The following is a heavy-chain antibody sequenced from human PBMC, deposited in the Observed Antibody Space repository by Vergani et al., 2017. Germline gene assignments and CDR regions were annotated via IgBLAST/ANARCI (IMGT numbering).Heavy chain of an antibody. D-gene: IGHD2-21*02. CDR1: GGSISSSNW. J-gene: IGHJ4*02. V-gene: IGHV4-4*02. Sequence: QVQLQESGPGLVKPSGTLSLTCAVSGGSISSSNWWSWVRQPPGKGLEWIGEIYHSGSTNYNPSLKSRVTISVDKSKNQCSLKLSSVTAADTAVYYCAGALGTYCGGDCYSDYWGQGTLVTVSS. CDR2: IYHSGST. CDR3: AGALGTYCGGDCYSDY.